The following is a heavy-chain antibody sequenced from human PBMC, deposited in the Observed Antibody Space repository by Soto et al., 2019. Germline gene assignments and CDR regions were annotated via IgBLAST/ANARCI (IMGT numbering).Heavy chain of an antibody. D-gene: IGHD6-6*01. CDR2: VNPNNGDT. J-gene: IGHJ4*02. Sequence: QVQLVQSGAELKKPGASVKVSCKASGYTFSNYDMNWVRQATGQGPEWIGWVNPNNGDTGYAQKFXGXVXLTTDNSTPTGYMELTSLQSEDQAIYYCAKVSSMGSAIDFDYWGQGTLITVSS. V-gene: IGHV1-8*01. CDR3: AKVSSMGSAIDFDY. CDR1: GYTFSNYD.